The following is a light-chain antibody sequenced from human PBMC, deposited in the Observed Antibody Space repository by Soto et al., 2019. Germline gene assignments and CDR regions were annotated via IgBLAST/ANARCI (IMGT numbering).Light chain of an antibody. Sequence: DIVLTQSPGTLSLSPGERAVLSFRSSQTVNNNYLAWCQQKPGQPPRLLIYGVSSRATGIPDRFSGSGSGPDFTLTISRLEPEDLAVYYCQQYGNSPWTFGQGTKVDIK. V-gene: IGKV3-20*01. J-gene: IGKJ1*01. CDR2: GVS. CDR1: QTVNNNY. CDR3: QQYGNSPWT.